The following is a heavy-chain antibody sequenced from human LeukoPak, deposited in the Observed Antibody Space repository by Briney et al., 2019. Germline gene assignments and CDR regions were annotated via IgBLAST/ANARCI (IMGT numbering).Heavy chain of an antibody. D-gene: IGHD5-12*01. J-gene: IGHJ4*02. Sequence: PGGSLRLSCAASGFTFSSYAMSWVRQAPGKGLEWVSAISGSGGSTYYADSVKGRFTISRDNSRTTLYLHMNSLRADDTAIYYCGKDRPYDYDYSTASFDYWGQGTLVTVSS. CDR3: GKDRPYDYDYSTASFDY. CDR2: ISGSGGST. V-gene: IGHV3-23*01. CDR1: GFTFSSYA.